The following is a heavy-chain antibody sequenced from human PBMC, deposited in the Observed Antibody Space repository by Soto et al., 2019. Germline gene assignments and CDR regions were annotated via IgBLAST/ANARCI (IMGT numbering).Heavy chain of an antibody. D-gene: IGHD2-15*01. V-gene: IGHV4-59*01. CDR2: IYYSGST. CDR3: ARVCGILFHYYFDY. Sequence: PSETLSLTCTVSGGSISSYYWSWIRQPPGKGLEWIGYIYYSGSTNYNPSLKSRVTISVDTSKNQFSLKLSSVTAADTAVYYCARVCGILFHYYFDYWGQGTLVTVSS. CDR1: GGSISSYY. J-gene: IGHJ4*02.